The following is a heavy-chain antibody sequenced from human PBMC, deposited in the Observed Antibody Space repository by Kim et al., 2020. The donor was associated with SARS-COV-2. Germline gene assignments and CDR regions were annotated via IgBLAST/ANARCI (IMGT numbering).Heavy chain of an antibody. CDR1: GFTFSSYA. V-gene: IGHV3-23*01. J-gene: IGHJ3*02. D-gene: IGHD2-2*01. CDR3: AKGPVEIRYQLLFDAFDI. CDR2: ISGSGGST. Sequence: GGSLRLSCAASGFTFSSYAIRWVRQAPGKGLEWVSAISGSGGSTYYADSVKGRFTISRDNSKNTLYLQMNSLRAEDTAVYYCAKGPVEIRYQLLFDAFDIWGQGTMVTVSS.